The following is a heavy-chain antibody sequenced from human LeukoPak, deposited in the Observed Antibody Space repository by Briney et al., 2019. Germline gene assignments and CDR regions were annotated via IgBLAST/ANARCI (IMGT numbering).Heavy chain of an antibody. CDR3: ARGYTNYGYVFDI. J-gene: IGHJ3*02. Sequence: GGSLRLSCAASGFTFSSYEMNWVGQAPGKGVEWVSSISSSSSYIYYADSVKGRFTISRDNARNSLYLQMNNLRVEDTAVYYCARGYTNYGYVFDIWGQGTMVTVSS. V-gene: IGHV3-21*04. CDR1: GFTFSSYE. D-gene: IGHD4-11*01. CDR2: ISSSSSYI.